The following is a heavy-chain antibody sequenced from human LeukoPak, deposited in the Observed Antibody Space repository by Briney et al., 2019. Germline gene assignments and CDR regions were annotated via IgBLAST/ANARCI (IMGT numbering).Heavy chain of an antibody. D-gene: IGHD3-22*01. CDR2: SSYSGGNT. Sequence: PGGSLRLSCAASGFTFSSYAMSWARQAPGKGLEWVSTSSYSGGNTYYADSVKGRFSISRDNSKNTLYLQMNSLRAEDTAVYYCAKSPTSRSSGYYYAGNYWGQGTLVTVSS. CDR1: GFTFSSYA. J-gene: IGHJ4*02. CDR3: AKSPTSRSSGYYYAGNY. V-gene: IGHV3-23*01.